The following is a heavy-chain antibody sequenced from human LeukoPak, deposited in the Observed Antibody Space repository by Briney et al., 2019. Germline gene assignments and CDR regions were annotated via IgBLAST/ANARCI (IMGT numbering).Heavy chain of an antibody. CDR3: ARSNDFWSGHLKGYWFDP. CDR2: ISANNGNT. V-gene: IGHV1-18*01. CDR1: GYNFNRYA. J-gene: IGHJ5*02. Sequence: ASVKVPCKASGYNFNRYAINWVRQAPGQGLEWMGWISANNGNTNYAQSLRGRVTMTTDTSTSTAYMELRSLTTDDTAVYYCARSNDFWSGHLKGYWFDPWGQGTLVTVSS. D-gene: IGHD3-3*01.